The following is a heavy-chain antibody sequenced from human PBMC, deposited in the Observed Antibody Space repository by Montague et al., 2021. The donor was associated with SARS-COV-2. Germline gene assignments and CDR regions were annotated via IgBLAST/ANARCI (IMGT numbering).Heavy chain of an antibody. V-gene: IGHV4-38-2*02. CDR1: GYSINSNYY. Sequence: SETLSLTCTVSGYSINSNYYWGWIRQPPGKVLEWIGCSYHSGTTXYHPSLKSRDTISLDTSNNHFSLNVTSVTAADTAVYYCARAPYYGPGKPYQFDYWGRGTLVTVSS. D-gene: IGHD3-10*01. J-gene: IGHJ4*02. CDR2: SYHSGTT. CDR3: ARAPYYGPGKPYQFDY.